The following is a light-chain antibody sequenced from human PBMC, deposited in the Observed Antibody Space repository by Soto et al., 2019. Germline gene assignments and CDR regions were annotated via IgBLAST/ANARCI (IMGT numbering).Light chain of an antibody. V-gene: IGKV2D-29*02. CDR1: QSLLHITGETF. Sequence: DVVMTQTPLSLSVAPGQPASISCKSSQSLLHITGETFLFWYLXKPGQSPQLXIYEVSTRVSGVPDRFSGSGSGTDLTLEISRVETDDVAIYDCMQSTQLPPTFGQGTRLEIK. CDR2: EVS. CDR3: MQSTQLPPT. J-gene: IGKJ5*01.